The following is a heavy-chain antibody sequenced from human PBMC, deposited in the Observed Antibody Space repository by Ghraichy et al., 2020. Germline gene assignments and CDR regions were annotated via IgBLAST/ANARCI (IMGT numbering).Heavy chain of an antibody. J-gene: IGHJ5*02. Sequence: SQTLSLTCSVSGGSISSHYWSWIRQPPGKGLEWIGYMHTTGSTDYNPSLKSRVTISVDTSKNQFSLKLSSVTAADTAVYYCARGIASAGDLWGWFDPWGQGILVTVSS. V-gene: IGHV4-4*09. CDR2: MHTTGST. CDR3: ARGIASAGDLWGWFDP. D-gene: IGHD6-13*01. CDR1: GGSISSHY.